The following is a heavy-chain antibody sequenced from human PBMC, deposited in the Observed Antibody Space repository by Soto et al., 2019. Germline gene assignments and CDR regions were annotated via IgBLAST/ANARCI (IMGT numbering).Heavy chain of an antibody. CDR1: GFTFSSYS. CDR3: ARDLRSGTYYDFWSGYGPFDY. D-gene: IGHD3-3*01. V-gene: IGHV3-48*01. CDR2: ISSSSSTI. Sequence: GGSLILSCAASGFTFSSYSMNWVRQAPGKGLEWVSYISSSSSTICYADSVKGRFTISRDNAKNSLYLQMNSLRAEDTAVYYCARDLRSGTYYDFWSGYGPFDYWGQGTLVTVSS. J-gene: IGHJ4*02.